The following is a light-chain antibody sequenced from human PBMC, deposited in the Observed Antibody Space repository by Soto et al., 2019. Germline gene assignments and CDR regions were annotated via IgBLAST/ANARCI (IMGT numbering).Light chain of an antibody. CDR3: LQDYNYPRA. CDR1: QGIGKD. CDR2: GAS. V-gene: IGKV1-6*01. J-gene: IGKJ1*01. Sequence: AIQLTQSPSSLSASVGDRVTITCRASQGIGKDLGWYQQKPGKAPKFLIYGASTLQSGVPSRFSGSGSGTDFTLTITSLQPEDFATYYCLQDYNYPRAFGQGTKVEF.